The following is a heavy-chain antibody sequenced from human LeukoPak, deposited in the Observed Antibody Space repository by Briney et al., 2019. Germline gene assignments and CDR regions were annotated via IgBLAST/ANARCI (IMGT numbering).Heavy chain of an antibody. CDR1: GFTFSSYG. J-gene: IGHJ4*02. D-gene: IGHD3-3*01. CDR2: ISYDGSNK. CDR3: AKDLFLEWFIDY. Sequence: GSLRLSCAASGFTFSSYGMHWVRQAPGKGLEWVAVISYDGSNKYYADSVKGRFTISRDNSKNTLYLQMNSLRAEDTAVYYCAKDLFLEWFIDYWGQGTLVTVSS. V-gene: IGHV3-30*18.